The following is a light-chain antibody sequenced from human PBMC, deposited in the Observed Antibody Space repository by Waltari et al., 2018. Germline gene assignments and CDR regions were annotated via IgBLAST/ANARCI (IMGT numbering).Light chain of an antibody. CDR1: HSISSY. Sequence: DTQMTQSPSSLSASVGDRVTITCRASHSISSYLNWYQHKPGKAPKLLIYAASSLQSWVPSRFSGSGSGTDFTLTISSLQPEDFATYYCQQSYSYFTFGPGTKVDIK. J-gene: IGKJ3*01. CDR3: QQSYSYFT. V-gene: IGKV1-39*01. CDR2: AAS.